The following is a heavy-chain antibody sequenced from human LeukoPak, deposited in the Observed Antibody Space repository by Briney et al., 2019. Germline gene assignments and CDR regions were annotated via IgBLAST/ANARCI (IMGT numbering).Heavy chain of an antibody. CDR1: GGSINSSFY. J-gene: IGHJ2*01. CDR3: AREVAAAGIAVAGSYWYFDL. Sequence: SETLSLTCTVSGGSINSSFYWGWIRQPPGKGLDWIGFVYYSGSTNYNPSLKSRVTISVDTSKNQFSLKLSSVTAADTAVYYCAREVAAAGIAVAGSYWYFDLWGRGTLVTVSS. V-gene: IGHV4-59*01. CDR2: VYYSGST. D-gene: IGHD6-19*01.